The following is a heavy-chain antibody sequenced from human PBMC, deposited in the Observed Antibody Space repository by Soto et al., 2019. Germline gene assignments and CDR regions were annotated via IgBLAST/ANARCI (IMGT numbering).Heavy chain of an antibody. Sequence: GASVKVSCKVSGYTLTELSMHWVRQAPGKGLEWMGGFDPEDGETIYAQKFQGRVTMTEDTSTDTAYMELSSLRPEDTAVYYCATDLYVYYYDSSGMTRNYWGQGTLVTVSS. CDR3: ATDLYVYYYDSSGMTRNY. J-gene: IGHJ4*02. CDR2: FDPEDGET. D-gene: IGHD3-22*01. V-gene: IGHV1-24*01. CDR1: GYTLTELS.